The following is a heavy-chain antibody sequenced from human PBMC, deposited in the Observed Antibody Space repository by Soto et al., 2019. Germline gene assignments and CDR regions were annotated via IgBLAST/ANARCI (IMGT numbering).Heavy chain of an antibody. CDR3: ASQLISSGWARAAFDI. V-gene: IGHV1-46*03. CDR1: GYTFTSYY. J-gene: IGHJ3*02. D-gene: IGHD6-19*01. Sequence: ASVKVSCKASGYTFTSYYMHWVRQAPGQGLEWMGIINPSGGSTSYAQKFQGRVTMTRDTSTSTVYMELSSLRSEDTAVYYCASQLISSGWARAAFDIWGQGTMVTVSS. CDR2: INPSGGST.